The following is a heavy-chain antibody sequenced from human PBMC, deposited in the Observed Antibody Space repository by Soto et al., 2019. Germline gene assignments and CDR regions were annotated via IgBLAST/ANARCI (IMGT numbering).Heavy chain of an antibody. D-gene: IGHD4-17*01. CDR3: ARTTGHGNSWHFDF. J-gene: IGHJ4*02. V-gene: IGHV2-5*02. CDR1: GFSLNASSVG. Sequence: QITLKESGPALVKPTQTLTLTCAVFGFSLNASSVGVGWIRQSPGKALEWLGLIYWDDDKYYSPSLNNRLTINRDTSRNQVVLTLTSMDPVDTATYHCARTTGHGNSWHFDFWGQGTLVTVSS. CDR2: IYWDDDK.